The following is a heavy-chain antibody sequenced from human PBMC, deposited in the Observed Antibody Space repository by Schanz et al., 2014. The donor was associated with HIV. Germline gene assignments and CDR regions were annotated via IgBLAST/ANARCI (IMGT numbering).Heavy chain of an antibody. D-gene: IGHD6-19*01. CDR1: GFTFSNYW. CDR2: INSDGRSA. V-gene: IGHV3-74*01. J-gene: IGHJ6*02. CDR3: AKDLGSSGWYENYYGMDV. Sequence: EVQLVESGGGLVQPGGSLRLSCTASGFTFSNYWMHWVRQVPGKGLVWVSRINSDGRSANYADSVKGRFTISRDNSKNTLYLQMNSLRAEDTAVYYCAKDLGSSGWYENYYGMDVWGQGTTVTVSS.